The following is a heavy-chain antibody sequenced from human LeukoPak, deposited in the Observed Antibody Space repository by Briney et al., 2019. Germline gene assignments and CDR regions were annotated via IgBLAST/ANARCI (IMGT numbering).Heavy chain of an antibody. D-gene: IGHD7-27*01. CDR2: ISYDGSKE. J-gene: IGHJ4*02. CDR3: ARDPGDQGYFDY. Sequence: GRSLRLSCAASGFTFSDYGIHWVRQAPGKGLEWVAVISYDGSKEYYADSVKGRFTISRDNSKNTLYLQMNSLRAEDTAVYYCARDPGDQGYFDYWGQGTLVTVSS. CDR1: GFTFSDYG. V-gene: IGHV3-30*03.